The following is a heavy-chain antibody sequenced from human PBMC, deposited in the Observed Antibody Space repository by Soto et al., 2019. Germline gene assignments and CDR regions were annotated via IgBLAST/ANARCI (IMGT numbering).Heavy chain of an antibody. CDR1: GFTFSNFA. J-gene: IGHJ4*02. CDR2: ITPSGDAT. CDR3: AKMVPRSGNHGYFDYFDY. D-gene: IGHD3-22*01. V-gene: IGHV3-23*01. Sequence: EVQVLESGGGLVQPGGSLRLSCAASGFTFSNFAMSWVRQLPGKGLEWVSGITPSGDATYYADSMGGRFTISRANSKNTLYLQMASLSAEDTAVYYGAKMVPRSGNHGYFDYFDYCGQGTLVTVSS.